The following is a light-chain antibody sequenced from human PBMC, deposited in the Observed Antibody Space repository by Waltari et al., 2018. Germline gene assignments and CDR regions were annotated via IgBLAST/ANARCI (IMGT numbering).Light chain of an antibody. CDR2: NDS. V-gene: IGLV3-21*01. J-gene: IGLJ3*02. Sequence: SYELTQPPSVSVAPGKTARITCGGVNIGSRSVHWYLQKPGQAPVLVIYNDSDRPSGIPARFSGSRSGSTASLTITGAQAEDEADYHCNSLDSSCQHLAVFGGGTKLTVL. CDR1: NIGSRS. CDR3: NSLDSSCQHLAV.